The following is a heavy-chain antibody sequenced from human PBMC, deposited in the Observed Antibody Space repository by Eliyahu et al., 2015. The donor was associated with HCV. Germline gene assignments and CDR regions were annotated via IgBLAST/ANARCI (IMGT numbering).Heavy chain of an antibody. D-gene: IGHD3-16*02. CDR1: GFNFSSXW. CDR2: INNVGTNT. Sequence: EVQLVESGGGLVQPGRSLRLSCAASGFNFSSXWMFWVRQAPGKGLTWGSHINNVGTNTTYAGAVKGRFTISRDNAKNTLYLQMNSLRAEDTAIYYCARRITFGGVLAWNALDMWGQGTMVTVSS. V-gene: IGHV3-74*01. CDR3: ARRITFGGVLAWNALDM. J-gene: IGHJ3*02.